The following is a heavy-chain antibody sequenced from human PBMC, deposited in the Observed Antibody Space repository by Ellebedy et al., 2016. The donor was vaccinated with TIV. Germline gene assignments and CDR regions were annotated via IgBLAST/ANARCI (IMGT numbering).Heavy chain of an antibody. CDR2: INPSGGST. V-gene: IGHV1-46*01. D-gene: IGHD3-10*01. Sequence: ASVKVSCXASGYTFTSYYMHWVRQAPGQGFEWMGIINPSGGSTSYAQKFQGRVTMTRDTSTSTVYMELSSLRSEDTAVYYCARDLSGGSGSYWSNYGMDVWGQGTTVTVSS. CDR1: GYTFTSYY. CDR3: ARDLSGGSGSYWSNYGMDV. J-gene: IGHJ6*02.